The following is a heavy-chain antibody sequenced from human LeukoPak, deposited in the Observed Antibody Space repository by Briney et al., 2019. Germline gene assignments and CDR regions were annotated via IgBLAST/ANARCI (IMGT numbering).Heavy chain of an antibody. D-gene: IGHD5-24*01. CDR3: ARGRSRGMATITAYYYYYYGMDV. J-gene: IGHJ6*02. Sequence: SVKVSCKASGGTFSSYAISWVRQAPGQGLEWMGRIIPIFGIANYAQKFQGRVTITADKSTSTAHMELSSLRSEDTAVYYCARGRSRGMATITAYYYYYYGMDVWGQGTTVTVSS. V-gene: IGHV1-69*04. CDR2: IIPIFGIA. CDR1: GGTFSSYA.